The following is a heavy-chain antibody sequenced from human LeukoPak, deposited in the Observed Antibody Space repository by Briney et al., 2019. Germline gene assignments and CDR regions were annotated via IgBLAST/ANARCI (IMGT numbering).Heavy chain of an antibody. CDR2: ISSSSSYI. CDR1: GFTFSSYS. D-gene: IGHD2-21*02. J-gene: IGHJ4*02. V-gene: IGHV3-21*01. CDR3: ARDRCGGDCYSGYFDY. Sequence: GGSLRLSCAASGFTFSSYSMNWVRQAPGKGLEWVSSISSSSSYIYYADSVKGRFTISRDNAKNSLYLQMNSLRAEDTAVYYCARDRCGGDCYSGYFDYWGQGTLVTVSS.